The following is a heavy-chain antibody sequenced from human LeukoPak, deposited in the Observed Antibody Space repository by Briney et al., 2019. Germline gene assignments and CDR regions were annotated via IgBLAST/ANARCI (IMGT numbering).Heavy chain of an antibody. Sequence: ASVKVSCKASGYTFTSYDINWVRRATGQGLEWMGWMNPNSGNTGYAQKFQGRVTMTRNTPISTAYMELSSLRSEDTAVYYCARGRKGSTIFGVVITELYYYYMDVWGKGTTVTVSS. J-gene: IGHJ6*03. CDR3: ARGRKGSTIFGVVITELYYYYMDV. CDR2: MNPNSGNT. D-gene: IGHD3-3*01. V-gene: IGHV1-8*01. CDR1: GYTFTSYD.